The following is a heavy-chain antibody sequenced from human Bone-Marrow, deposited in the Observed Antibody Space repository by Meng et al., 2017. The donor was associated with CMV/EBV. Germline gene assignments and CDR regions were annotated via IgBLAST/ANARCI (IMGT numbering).Heavy chain of an antibody. CDR3: AGGISMDV. CDR2: IIPMLGIG. D-gene: IGHD1-26*01. Sequence: SVKVSCKASGGTFSDYTINWVRQAPGQGLEWIGRIIPMLGIGNYAQRFQGRVTITADKSTTTAYVELSSLTSEDTAVYYSAGGISMDVWGQGTTVTVS. J-gene: IGHJ6*02. V-gene: IGHV1-69*02. CDR1: GGTFSDYT.